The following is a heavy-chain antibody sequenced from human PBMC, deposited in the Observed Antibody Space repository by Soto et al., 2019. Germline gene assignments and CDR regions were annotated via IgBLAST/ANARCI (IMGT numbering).Heavy chain of an antibody. CDR3: ARLGQTHEYNRNDVGFAVDA. D-gene: IGHD1-1*01. J-gene: IGHJ5*02. CDR2: IYPGDSDT. Sequence: EVQLVQSGAEVKKPGESLKISCKGSGYSFTSYWIGWVRQMPGKGLEWMGIIYPGDSDTRYSPSFQGQVTISADKSISTAYLQWSSLKASDTAMYYCARLGQTHEYNRNDVGFAVDAWGQGTLVTVSS. V-gene: IGHV5-51*03. CDR1: GYSFTSYW.